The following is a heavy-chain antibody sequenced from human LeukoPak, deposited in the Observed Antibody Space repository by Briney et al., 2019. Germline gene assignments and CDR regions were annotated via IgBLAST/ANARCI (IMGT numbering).Heavy chain of an antibody. CDR3: ARLGIAAAGPGGY. CDR1: GGSIYSPTYY. J-gene: IGHJ4*02. CDR2: AYFNGDT. D-gene: IGHD6-13*01. V-gene: IGHV4-39*01. Sequence: SETLSLTCTVSGGSIYSPTYYWGWIRQPPGKGLEWIGSAYFNGDTYYNPSLKSRVTISVDTSKNQFSLKLNSVTATDTAMYYCARLGIAAAGPGGYWGQGTLVTVSS.